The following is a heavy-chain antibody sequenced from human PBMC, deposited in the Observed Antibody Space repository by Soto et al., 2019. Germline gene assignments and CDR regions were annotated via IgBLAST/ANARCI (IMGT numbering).Heavy chain of an antibody. CDR2: IYYSGST. CDR1: GGSISSSSYY. J-gene: IGHJ5*02. D-gene: IGHD1-1*01. Sequence: QLQLQESGPGLVKPSETLSLTCTVSGGSISSSSYYWGWIRQPPGKGLEWIGSIYYSGSTYYNPSLKRRLTISVDPAKNQFSLKLSSVTAADTAVYYCARRVGPGLEPYNWCDPWGQGTLVTVSS. V-gene: IGHV4-39*01. CDR3: ARRVGPGLEPYNWCDP.